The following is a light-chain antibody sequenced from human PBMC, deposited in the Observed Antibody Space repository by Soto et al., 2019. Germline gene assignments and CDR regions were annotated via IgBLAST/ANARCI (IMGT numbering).Light chain of an antibody. CDR1: HNVANY. J-gene: IGKJ1*01. V-gene: IGKV3-11*01. CDR3: QKRSNWTQT. Sequence: DIVLTQAPATLSLSPGERATLSFRASHNVANYLDWYQQKPGQAPRLLIYESSNRATVIAARFSGSGYGTDFTLTISSLEPEAVALYECQKRSNWTQTFGQGTKVDIK. CDR2: ESS.